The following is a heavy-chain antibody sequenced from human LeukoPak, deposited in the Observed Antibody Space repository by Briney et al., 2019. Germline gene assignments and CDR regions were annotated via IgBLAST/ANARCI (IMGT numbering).Heavy chain of an antibody. D-gene: IGHD6-19*01. V-gene: IGHV3-30-3*01. CDR3: ARDPRGSQWLRAFDI. Sequence: GGSLRLSCAASGFTFSSYAMHWVRQAPGKGLEWVAVISYDGSNKYYADSVKGRFTISRDNSKNTLYLQMNSLRAEDTAVYYCARDPRGSQWLRAFDIWGQGTMVTVSS. CDR1: GFTFSSYA. J-gene: IGHJ3*02. CDR2: ISYDGSNK.